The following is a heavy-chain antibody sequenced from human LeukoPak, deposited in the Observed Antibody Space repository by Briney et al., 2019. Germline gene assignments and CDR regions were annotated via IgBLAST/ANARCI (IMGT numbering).Heavy chain of an antibody. CDR3: ARDLLGGDFDY. D-gene: IGHD2/OR15-2a*01. CDR1: GCSISSGDYY. J-gene: IGHJ4*02. Sequence: SQTLSLTCTVSGCSISSGDYYWRWIRQPPGKGLEWIGYIYYSGSTYYNPSLKGRVTISVDTSKNQFSLKLSSVTAADTAVYYCARDLLGGDFDYWGQGTLVTVSS. V-gene: IGHV4-30-4*01. CDR2: IYYSGST.